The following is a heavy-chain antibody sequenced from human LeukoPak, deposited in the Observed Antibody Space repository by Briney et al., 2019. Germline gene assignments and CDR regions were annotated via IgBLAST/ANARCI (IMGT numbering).Heavy chain of an antibody. CDR2: INHSGST. Sequence: SETLSLTCAVYGGSFSGYYWSWIRQPPGKGLEWIGEINHSGSTNYNPSLKSRVTISVDTSKNQFSLKLSSVTAADTAVYYCASEVDPGANFDYWGQGTLVTVSS. J-gene: IGHJ4*02. V-gene: IGHV4-34*01. CDR3: ASEVDPGANFDY. D-gene: IGHD1-26*01. CDR1: GGSFSGYY.